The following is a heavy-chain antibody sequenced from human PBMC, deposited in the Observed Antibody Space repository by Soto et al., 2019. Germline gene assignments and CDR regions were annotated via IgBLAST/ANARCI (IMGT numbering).Heavy chain of an antibody. J-gene: IGHJ4*02. V-gene: IGHV1-18*01. CDR2: ISAYNGNT. Sequence: QVQLVQSGAEVKKPGASVKVSCKASGYTFTSYGISWVRQAPGQGLEWMGWISAYNGNTNYAQKLQGRVTMTTDTSTRTAYMELRSLRSDDTAVYYCARVWIVVAATQYQYYFDYWGQGTLVTVSS. CDR1: GYTFTSYG. D-gene: IGHD2-15*01. CDR3: ARVWIVVAATQYQYYFDY.